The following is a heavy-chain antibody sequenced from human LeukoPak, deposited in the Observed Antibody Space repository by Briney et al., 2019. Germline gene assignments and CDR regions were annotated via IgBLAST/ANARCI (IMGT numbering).Heavy chain of an antibody. CDR1: GGSFSGYY. CDR3: ARRIRYSYGSGGAFDI. CDR2: INHSGST. Sequence: SETLSLTCAVYGGSFSGYYWSWIRQPPRKGLEWIGEINHSGSTNYNPSLKSRVTISVDTSKNQFSLKLSSVTAADTAVYYGARRIRYSYGSGGAFDIWGQGTMVTVSS. V-gene: IGHV4-34*01. D-gene: IGHD5-18*01. J-gene: IGHJ3*02.